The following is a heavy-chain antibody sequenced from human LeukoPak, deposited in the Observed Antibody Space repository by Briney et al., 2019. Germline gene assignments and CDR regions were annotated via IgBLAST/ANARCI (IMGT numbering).Heavy chain of an antibody. CDR3: ARDSVRHFDWKGGLDY. D-gene: IGHD3-9*01. V-gene: IGHV3-21*01. J-gene: IGHJ4*02. CDR1: GFTLDGYS. Sequence: GGSLRLSCAASGFTLDGYSMNWVRQAPGKGLEWVSTISSTSHYIYYADSVKGRFIISRDNAKNALYLQMNSLSAEDTAVYYCARDSVRHFDWKGGLDYWGQGTLVTVSS. CDR2: ISSTSHYI.